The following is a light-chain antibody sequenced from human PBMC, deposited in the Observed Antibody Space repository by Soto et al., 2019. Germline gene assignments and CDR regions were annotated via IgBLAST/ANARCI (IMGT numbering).Light chain of an antibody. CDR3: QLWDGNTDESV. CDR2: DDS. Sequence: SALTHPPSVSVAPGQTARITCGGNNIGGKSVHWYQQNPGQAPVLVVYDDSDRPSGIPERFSGSNSGNTATLTISRVEAVDEADYYCQLWDGNTDESVFGTGPKLNVL. CDR1: NIGGKS. J-gene: IGLJ1*01. V-gene: IGLV3-21*02.